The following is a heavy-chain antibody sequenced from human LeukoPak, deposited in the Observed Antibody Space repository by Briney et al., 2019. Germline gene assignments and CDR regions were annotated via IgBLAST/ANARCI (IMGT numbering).Heavy chain of an antibody. V-gene: IGHV4-59*01. CDR2: IYYGGSA. CDR3: ARDRLYYFDF. CDR1: GGSISTYY. Sequence: SETLSLTCTVSGGSISTYYWSWIRQSPGKGLEWIGYIYYGGSANYNPSLKSRVTISVDTSKNQFSLKLSSVTAAETAVYYCARDRLYYFDFWGQGTLVTVSS. J-gene: IGHJ4*02. D-gene: IGHD2-21*02.